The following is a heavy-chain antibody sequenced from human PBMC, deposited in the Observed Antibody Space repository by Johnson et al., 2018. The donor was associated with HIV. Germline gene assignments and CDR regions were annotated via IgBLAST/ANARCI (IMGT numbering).Heavy chain of an antibody. CDR3: AKDLQQPQRGEHALAQDAFDI. CDR2: ISYDGSNK. CDR1: GFTISPYG. Sequence: QVLLVESGGGVVQPGESLRLSCGASGFTISPYGMHWVRQAPGKGLEWVAVISYDGSNKYYADSVKGRFTISRDNSKNTLYLQMNSLRAEDTAVYYCAKDLQQPQRGEHALAQDAFDIWGQGTMVTVSS. J-gene: IGHJ3*02. D-gene: IGHD6-13*01. V-gene: IGHV3-30*19.